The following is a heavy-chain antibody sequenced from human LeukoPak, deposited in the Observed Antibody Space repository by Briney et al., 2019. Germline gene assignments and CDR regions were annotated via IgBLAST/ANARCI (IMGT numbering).Heavy chain of an antibody. J-gene: IGHJ4*02. Sequence: GGSLRLSCAASGFTFSSYWMSWVRQAPGKGLEWVANIKQDGSEKYYVDSVKGRFTISRDNAKNSLYLQMNSLRAEDTAVYYCARDQFGVIIVTSQYYFDYWGQGTLVTVSS. CDR3: ARDQFGVIIVTSQYYFDY. CDR2: IKQDGSEK. V-gene: IGHV3-7*01. D-gene: IGHD3-3*01. CDR1: GFTFSSYW.